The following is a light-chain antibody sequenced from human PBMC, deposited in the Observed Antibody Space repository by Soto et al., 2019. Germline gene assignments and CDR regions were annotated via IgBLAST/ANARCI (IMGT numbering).Light chain of an antibody. CDR2: AAS. CDR1: QSRSTY. V-gene: IGKV1-39*01. Sequence: DTQMTQSPSSLSASVGDRVTITCRASQSRSTYLNGYQQKPGKAPKLVIDAASNLQRGVPSRFSGSRAGTKFTFSFDSVPGEDFATYYCHQGFVFPWTFGEGTKA. J-gene: IGKJ1*01. CDR3: HQGFVFPWT.